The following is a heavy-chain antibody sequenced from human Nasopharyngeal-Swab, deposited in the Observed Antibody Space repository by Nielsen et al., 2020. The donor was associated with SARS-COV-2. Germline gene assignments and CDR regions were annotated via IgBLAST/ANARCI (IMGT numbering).Heavy chain of an antibody. CDR2: INAGNENT. D-gene: IGHD6-13*01. CDR1: GYTFTSYA. J-gene: IGHJ4*02. CDR3: ARGIAAAGTLDY. Sequence: ASVKVSCKASGYTFTSYAMHWVRQAPGQRLEWMGWINAGNENTKYSQKFQGSVTITRDTSASKAYMELRRLRSEDTAVYYCARGIAAAGTLDYWGQGTLVTVSS. V-gene: IGHV1-3*01.